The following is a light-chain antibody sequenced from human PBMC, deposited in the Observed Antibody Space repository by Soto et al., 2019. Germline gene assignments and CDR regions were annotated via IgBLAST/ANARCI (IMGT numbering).Light chain of an antibody. CDR1: QYIGRY. CDR3: QQTYRHPLT. J-gene: IGKJ4*01. CDR2: AAS. Sequence: DIQMTQSPSSLSASVGDRVTITCRAGQYIGRYLNWYQQKPGKAPKLLIYAASSLHSGVPSRFSGSGSGTDFTLTNSSLQPEDFATYSCQQTYRHPLTFGGGTKVEIK. V-gene: IGKV1-39*01.